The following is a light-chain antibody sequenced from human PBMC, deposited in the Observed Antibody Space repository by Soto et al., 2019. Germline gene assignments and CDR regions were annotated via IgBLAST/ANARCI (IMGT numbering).Light chain of an antibody. V-gene: IGLV2-23*01. CDR3: CSFAVGAALV. CDR2: EGT. J-gene: IGLJ2*01. CDR1: SSNVGTYDL. Sequence: QPASVSASPGQSITISCTGTSSNVGTYDLVSWYQHHPDKAPKLLIYEGTKRPSGISSRFSGSKSGNTASLTISGLQAEDDADYYCCSFAVGAALVFGGGTKLTVL.